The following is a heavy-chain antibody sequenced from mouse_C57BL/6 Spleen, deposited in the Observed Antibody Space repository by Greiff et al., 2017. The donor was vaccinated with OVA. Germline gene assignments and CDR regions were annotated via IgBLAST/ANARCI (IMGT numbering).Heavy chain of an antibody. Sequence: VQRVESGPGLVQPSQSLSITCTVSGFSLTSYGVHWVRQSPGKGLEWLGVIWSGGSTDYNAAFISRLSISKDNSKSHVFFKMNSLQADDTAIYYCARKGNYWYFDVWGTGTTVTVSS. D-gene: IGHD2-1*01. J-gene: IGHJ1*03. CDR2: IWSGGST. CDR3: ARKGNYWYFDV. CDR1: GFSLTSYG. V-gene: IGHV2-2*01.